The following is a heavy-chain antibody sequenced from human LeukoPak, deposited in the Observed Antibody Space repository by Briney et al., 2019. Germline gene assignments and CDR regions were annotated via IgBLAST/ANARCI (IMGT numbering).Heavy chain of an antibody. CDR3: ARGASLVTGRPYYFDY. Sequence: GGSLRLSCAASGFTFSTYAMSWVRQAPGQGLEWVSAISGSGGSTYYADSVKGRFTISRDNANNSLYLQVNSLRAEDTAVYYCARGASLVTGRPYYFDYWGQGTLVTVSS. V-gene: IGHV3-23*01. CDR2: ISGSGGST. J-gene: IGHJ4*02. D-gene: IGHD2-21*02. CDR1: GFTFSTYA.